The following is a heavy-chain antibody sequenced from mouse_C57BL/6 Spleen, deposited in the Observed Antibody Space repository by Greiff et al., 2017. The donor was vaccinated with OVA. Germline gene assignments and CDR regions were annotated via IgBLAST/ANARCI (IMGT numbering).Heavy chain of an antibody. CDR3: ARKGYDGPFDY. J-gene: IGHJ2*01. V-gene: IGHV1-39*01. CDR2: INPNYGTT. CDR1: GYSFTDYN. Sequence: VHVKQSGPELVKPGASVKISCKASGYSFTDYNMNWVKQSHGKSLEWIGVINPNYGTTSHNQKFKGKATLTVDQSSSTAYMQLNSLTSEDSAVYYCARKGYDGPFDYWGQGTTLTVSS. D-gene: IGHD2-12*01.